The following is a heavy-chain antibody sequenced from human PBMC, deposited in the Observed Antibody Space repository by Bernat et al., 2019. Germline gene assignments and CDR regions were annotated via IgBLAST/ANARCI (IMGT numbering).Heavy chain of an antibody. D-gene: IGHD6-13*01. CDR3: AGEHSRAGIGVAAAGGGFDP. V-gene: IGHV3-48*02. CDR1: GFTFSSYS. J-gene: IGHJ5*02. CDR2: ISSSSSTI. Sequence: EVQLVESGGGLVQPGGSLRLSCAASGFTFSSYSMNWVRQAPGKGLEWVSYISSSSSTIYYADSVKGRFTISRDNAKNSLYLQMNSLRDEDTAVYDYAGEHSRAGIGVAAAGGGFDPWGQGTLVTVSS.